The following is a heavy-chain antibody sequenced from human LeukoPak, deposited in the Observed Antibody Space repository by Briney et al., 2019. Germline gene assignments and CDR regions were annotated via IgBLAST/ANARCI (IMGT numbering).Heavy chain of an antibody. D-gene: IGHD3-10*01. CDR1: GFTFSDYY. CDR2: ISSSGSTI. Sequence: PGGSLRLSCAASGFTFSDYYMSWIRQALGKGLEWVSYISSSGSTICYADSVKGRFTISRDNAKNSLYLQMNSLRAEDTAVYYCARWGDYYGSGSYYNGSQNWFDPWGQGTLVTVSS. J-gene: IGHJ5*02. V-gene: IGHV3-11*01. CDR3: ARWGDYYGSGSYYNGSQNWFDP.